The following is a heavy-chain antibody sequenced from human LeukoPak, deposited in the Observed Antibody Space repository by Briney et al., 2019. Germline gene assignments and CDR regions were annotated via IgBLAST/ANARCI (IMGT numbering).Heavy chain of an antibody. D-gene: IGHD6-13*01. CDR1: GYTFSPYW. V-gene: IGHV3-7*03. CDR2: ISNGGGAT. J-gene: IGHJ4*02. Sequence: GGSLRLSCVASGYTFSPYWMSWVRQIPGKGLEWVASISNGGGATYYVDSVRGRFTISRDDAKNSLFLQMNGLRSDDTAVYYCAPRTAAAGSSGNWGQGTLVTVSS. CDR3: APRTAAAGSSGN.